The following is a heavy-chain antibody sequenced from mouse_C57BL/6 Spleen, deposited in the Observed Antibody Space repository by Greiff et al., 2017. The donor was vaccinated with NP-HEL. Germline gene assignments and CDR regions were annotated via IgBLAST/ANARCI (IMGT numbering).Heavy chain of an antibody. Sequence: EVKLVESEGGLVQPGSSMKLSCTASGFTFSDYYMAWVRQVPEKGLEWVANINYDGSSTYYLDSLKSRFIISRDNAKNILYLQMSSLKSEDTATYYCARGALYGFYFDYWGQGTTLTVSS. V-gene: IGHV5-16*01. J-gene: IGHJ2*01. CDR3: ARGALYGFYFDY. CDR1: GFTFSDYY. CDR2: INYDGSST. D-gene: IGHD2-2*01.